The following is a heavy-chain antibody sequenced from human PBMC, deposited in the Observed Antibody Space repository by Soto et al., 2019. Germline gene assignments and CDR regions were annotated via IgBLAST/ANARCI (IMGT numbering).Heavy chain of an antibody. V-gene: IGHV3-30*18. D-gene: IGHD3-3*01. Sequence: GGSLRLSCAASGFTFGRYGMHWVGQAPGKGLEWVAVISYDGSNKYYADSVKGRFTISRDNSKNTLYLQMNSLRAEDTAVYYCAKDLGITIFGVVSLAFDYWGQGTLVTVSS. J-gene: IGHJ4*02. CDR1: GFTFGRYG. CDR3: AKDLGITIFGVVSLAFDY. CDR2: ISYDGSNK.